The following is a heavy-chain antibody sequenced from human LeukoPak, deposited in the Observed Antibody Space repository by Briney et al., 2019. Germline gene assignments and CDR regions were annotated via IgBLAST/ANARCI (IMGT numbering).Heavy chain of an antibody. J-gene: IGHJ3*02. V-gene: IGHV1-3*01. CDR3: ARPELRGYSGYDPLSDAFDI. CDR1: GYTFISYA. CDR2: ISAGNGNT. Sequence: ASVKVSCKASGYTFISYAIHWVRQAPGQRLEWMGWISAGNGNTKYSQNFQGRVTFISNTSATTAFMELSSLRSEDAAVYYCARPELRGYSGYDPLSDAFDIWGQGTMVTISS. D-gene: IGHD5-12*01.